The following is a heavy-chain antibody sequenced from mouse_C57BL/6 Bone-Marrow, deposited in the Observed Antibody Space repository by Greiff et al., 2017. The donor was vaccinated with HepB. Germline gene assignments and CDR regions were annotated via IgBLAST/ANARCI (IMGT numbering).Heavy chain of an antibody. CDR1: GYTFTSYW. CDR2: IYPGSGST. Sequence: QVQLKQPGAELVKPGASVKMSCKASGYTFTSYWITWVKQRPGQGLEWIGDIYPGSGSTNYNEKFKSKATLTVDTSSSTAYMQLSSLTSEDSAVYYCAREGFITTVVAPSDYWGQGTTLTVSS. CDR3: AREGFITTVVAPSDY. V-gene: IGHV1-55*01. J-gene: IGHJ2*01. D-gene: IGHD1-1*01.